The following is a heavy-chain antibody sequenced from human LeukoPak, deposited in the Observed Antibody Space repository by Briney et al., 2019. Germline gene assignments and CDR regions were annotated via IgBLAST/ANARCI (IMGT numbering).Heavy chain of an antibody. CDR1: GFTFSSHC. J-gene: IGHJ4*02. D-gene: IGHD3-16*02. V-gene: IGHV3-7*01. CDR2: IKQDGSEK. Sequence: GGSLRLSCAASGFTFSSHCMNWARQAPGKGLEWVANIKQDGSEKYYVDSVKGRFTISRDNAKNSLYLQMNSLRAEDTAEYYGARGTAGGVINWGIDYWGREPWSPSPQ. CDR3: ARGTAGGVINWGIDY.